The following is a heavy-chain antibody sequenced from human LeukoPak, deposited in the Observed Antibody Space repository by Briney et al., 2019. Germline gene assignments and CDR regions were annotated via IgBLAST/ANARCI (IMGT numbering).Heavy chain of an antibody. J-gene: IGHJ4*02. CDR2: INTHNGNT. CDR1: GHNFDKFG. D-gene: IGHD6-13*01. V-gene: IGHV1-18*01. CDR3: ARDTPQHLKRYDY. Sequence: ASVRVSCKASGHNFDKFGIAWVRQAPGQGLEWMGWINTHNGNTKYAQQYQGRVTMTTDTSTSIVYMELRSLRSDDTAVYFCARDTPQHLKRYDYWGQGTQVTVSS.